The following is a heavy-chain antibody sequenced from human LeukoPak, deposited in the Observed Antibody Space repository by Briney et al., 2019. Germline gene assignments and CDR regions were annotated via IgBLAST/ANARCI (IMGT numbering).Heavy chain of an antibody. V-gene: IGHV4-34*01. CDR1: GGSFSGYY. Sequence: SETLSLTXAVYGGSFSGYYWSWIRQPPGKGLEWIGEINHSGSTNYNPSLKSRVTISVDASKNQFSLKLSSVTAADTAVYYCARFKYIVVVPAGFDYWGQGTLVTVSS. CDR3: ARFKYIVVVPAGFDY. CDR2: INHSGST. D-gene: IGHD2-2*01. J-gene: IGHJ4*02.